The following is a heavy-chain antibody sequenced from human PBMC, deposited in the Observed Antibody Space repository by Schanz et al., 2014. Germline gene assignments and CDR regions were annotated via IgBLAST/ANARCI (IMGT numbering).Heavy chain of an antibody. CDR2: RDSSGST. CDR3: ARDGLGADY. CDR1: GGSISSYY. Sequence: QVQLQESGPGLVKPSETLSLTCTVSGGSISSYYWSWIRQPPGKGLEWIGHRDSSGSTKYNPSLKSRVTISIDTSKNQIARRLRSVTEADTAVYYCARDGLGADYWGQGTLVTVSA. J-gene: IGHJ4*02. V-gene: IGHV4-59*01.